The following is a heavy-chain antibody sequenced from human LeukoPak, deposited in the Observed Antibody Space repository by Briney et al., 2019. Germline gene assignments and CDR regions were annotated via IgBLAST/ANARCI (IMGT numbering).Heavy chain of an antibody. CDR2: IISRGSTK. V-gene: IGHV3-11*01. Sequence: GGSLRLSCAASGLTFSDYYMSWIRQAPGKGLEWVSYIISRGSTKYYADSVKGRFTISRDNAKNSLYLQMNSLRAEDTAVYFCARVSPYSSSWNFDYWGQGTLVTVSS. CDR3: ARVSPYSSSWNFDY. J-gene: IGHJ4*02. CDR1: GLTFSDYY. D-gene: IGHD6-13*01.